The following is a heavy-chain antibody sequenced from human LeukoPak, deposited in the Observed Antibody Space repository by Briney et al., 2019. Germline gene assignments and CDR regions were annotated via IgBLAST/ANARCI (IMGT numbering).Heavy chain of an antibody. J-gene: IGHJ5*02. V-gene: IGHV3-23*01. CDR2: ISDSGDTT. CDR3: ARAGATVSTIWFDP. D-gene: IGHD6-25*01. Sequence: GGSLRLSCAASGFTFSTYAMNWVRQSPGKGLEWVSLISDSGDTTYYADSVKGRFAISRDNSKNTLSLQMNSLRAEDTAVYYCARAGATVSTIWFDPWGQGTLVTVSS. CDR1: GFTFSTYA.